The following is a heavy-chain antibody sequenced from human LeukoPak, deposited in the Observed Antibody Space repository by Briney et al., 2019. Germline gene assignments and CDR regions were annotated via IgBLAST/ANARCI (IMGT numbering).Heavy chain of an antibody. V-gene: IGHV3-23*01. CDR2: ISGSDGST. J-gene: IGHJ4*02. D-gene: IGHD6-19*01. CDR3: AKDSSGWYVGYFDY. Sequence: GGSLRLSCGASGFTFSRYAMSWVRQAPGKGLEWVSGISGSDGSTYYADSVKGRFTISRDNSKNTLYLQMNSLRAEDTAVYYCAKDSSGWYVGYFDYWGQGTLVTVSS. CDR1: GFTFSRYA.